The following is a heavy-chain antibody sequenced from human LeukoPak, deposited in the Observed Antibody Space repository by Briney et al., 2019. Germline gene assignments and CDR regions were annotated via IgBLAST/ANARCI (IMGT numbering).Heavy chain of an antibody. D-gene: IGHD3-16*01. Sequence: GGSLRLSCAASGFTFSNYWVHWVRQAPGKGLEWVAVIWYDGSDKYHADSVKGRFTISRDNSKNTLYLQMNSLRVEDTAVYYCARPVVLGAYLRGAYYFDSWGQGTLVTVSS. CDR1: GFTFSNYW. J-gene: IGHJ4*02. CDR2: IWYDGSDK. CDR3: ARPVVLGAYLRGAYYFDS. V-gene: IGHV3-33*08.